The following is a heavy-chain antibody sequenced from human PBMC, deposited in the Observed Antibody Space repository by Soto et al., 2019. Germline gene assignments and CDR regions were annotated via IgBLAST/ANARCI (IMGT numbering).Heavy chain of an antibody. D-gene: IGHD6-13*01. CDR1: GGTFSSYA. J-gene: IGHJ5*02. Sequence: GASVKVSCKASGGTFSSYAISWVRQAPGQGLEWMGGIIPIFGTANYAQKFQGRVTITADESTSTAYMELSSLRSEDTAVYYCAAQRGSSSRYASFDPWGQGTLVTVSS. CDR2: IIPIFGTA. CDR3: AAQRGSSSRYASFDP. V-gene: IGHV1-69*13.